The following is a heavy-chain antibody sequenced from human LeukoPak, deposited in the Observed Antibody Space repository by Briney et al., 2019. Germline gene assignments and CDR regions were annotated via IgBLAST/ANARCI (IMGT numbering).Heavy chain of an antibody. D-gene: IGHD2-15*01. J-gene: IGHJ5*02. CDR1: GYSFTSYW. CDR2: ASPSDSET. V-gene: IGHV5-10-1*01. CDR3: ARVVCSGDTCYPRNWFDP. Sequence: GESLKISCTASGYSFTSYWISWVRQMPGKGLEWMGRASPSDSETYYSPAFRGHVTMSVDKSISIAYLHWSSLRASDTAIYYCARVVCSGDTCYPRNWFDPWGQGTLVNVSS.